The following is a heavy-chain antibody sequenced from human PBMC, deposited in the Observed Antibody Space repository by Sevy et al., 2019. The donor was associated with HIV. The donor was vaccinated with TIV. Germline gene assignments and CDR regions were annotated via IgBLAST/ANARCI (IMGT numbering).Heavy chain of an antibody. CDR3: ARGLLLGSDYYFDY. D-gene: IGHD3-10*01. J-gene: IGHJ4*02. CDR1: GFTFDDYG. Sequence: GGSLRLSCAASGFTFDDYGMSWVRQAPGKGLEWVSGINWSGGSTGYADSVKGRFTISRDNAKNSLYLQMNSLRAEDTALYHCARGLLLGSDYYFDYWGQGTLVTVSS. V-gene: IGHV3-20*01. CDR2: INWSGGST.